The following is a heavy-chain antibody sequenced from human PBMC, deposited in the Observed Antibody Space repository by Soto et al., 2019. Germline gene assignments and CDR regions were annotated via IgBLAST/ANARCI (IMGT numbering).Heavy chain of an antibody. J-gene: IGHJ6*03. CDR3: TRPRLSYYYKDV. Sequence: PGGSLRLSCAASGFIFSGSAMHWVRQASGKGLEWVGRIRSKANSYATAYAASVKGRFTISRDDSKNTAYLQMNSLKTEDTAVYYCTRPRLSYYYKDVWGKGTTVSVSS. V-gene: IGHV3-73*01. CDR2: IRSKANSYAT. D-gene: IGHD2-21*01. CDR1: GFIFSGSA.